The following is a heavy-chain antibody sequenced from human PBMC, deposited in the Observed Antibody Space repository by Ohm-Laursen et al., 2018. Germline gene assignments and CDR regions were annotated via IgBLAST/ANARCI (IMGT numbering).Heavy chain of an antibody. J-gene: IGHJ5*02. CDR1: GYSISSGYY. Sequence: SDTLSLTCTVPGYSISSGYYWGWIRQPPGKGLEWIGTIYHSGSTSYNPSLKSRVTISVDTSKNQFSLKLSSVTAADTAVYYCARVRVSGTRWFDPWGQGTLVTVSS. D-gene: IGHD6-19*01. V-gene: IGHV4-38-2*02. CDR3: ARVRVSGTRWFDP. CDR2: IYHSGST.